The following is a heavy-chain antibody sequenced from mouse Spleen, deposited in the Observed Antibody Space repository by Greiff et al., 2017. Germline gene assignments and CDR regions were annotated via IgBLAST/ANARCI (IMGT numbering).Heavy chain of an antibody. J-gene: IGHJ1*03. CDR2: ISSGGDYI. D-gene: IGHD1-1*01. Sequence: EVKLVESGEGLVKPGGSLKLSCAASGFTFSSYAMSWVRQTPEKRLEWVAYISSGGDYIYYADTVKGRFTISRDNARNTLYLQMNSLKSEDTAMYYCTREVPYYGSSYWYFDVWGTGTTVTVSS. CDR3: TREVPYYGSSYWYFDV. V-gene: IGHV5-9-1*02. CDR1: GFTFSSYA.